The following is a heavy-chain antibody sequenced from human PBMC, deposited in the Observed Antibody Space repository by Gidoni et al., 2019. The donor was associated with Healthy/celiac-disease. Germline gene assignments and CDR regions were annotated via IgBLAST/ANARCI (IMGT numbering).Heavy chain of an antibody. CDR3: ARVAEMGSRSLMVYAYFDY. D-gene: IGHD2-8*01. V-gene: IGHV1-69*01. Sequence: PIFGTANYAQKFQGRVTITADESTSTAYMELSSLRSEDTAVYYWARVAEMGSRSLMVYAYFDYWGQGTLVTVSS. CDR2: PIFGTA. J-gene: IGHJ4*02.